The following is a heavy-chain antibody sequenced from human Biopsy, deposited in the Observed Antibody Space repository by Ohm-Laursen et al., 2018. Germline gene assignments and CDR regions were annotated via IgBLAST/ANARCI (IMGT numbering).Heavy chain of an antibody. CDR2: IWYDGSSE. CDR1: GFTFSRYG. D-gene: IGHD1-26*01. Sequence: SLRLSCAASGFTFSRYGMSWVRQAPGKGLEWVAIIWYDGSSEYYADSVKGRFTISRDNSKNTVYLQMNSLRVEDTAVYYCARDPVVGSKADGMDVWGQGTTVTVSS. V-gene: IGHV3-33*08. CDR3: ARDPVVGSKADGMDV. J-gene: IGHJ6*02.